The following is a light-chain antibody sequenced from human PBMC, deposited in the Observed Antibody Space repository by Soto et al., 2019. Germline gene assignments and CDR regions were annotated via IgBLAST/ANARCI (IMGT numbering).Light chain of an antibody. CDR1: SVHSSYA. Sequence: QSVLTQPPSASASLGASVKLTCTLSSVHSSYAIAWHQQQPEKGPRFLMKVNSDGSHTKGGGIPDRFSGSSSGADRYLTISSLQSEDEADYYCQTWGSGTVVFGGGTQLTVL. J-gene: IGLJ2*01. V-gene: IGLV4-69*01. CDR3: QTWGSGTVV. CDR2: VNSDGSH.